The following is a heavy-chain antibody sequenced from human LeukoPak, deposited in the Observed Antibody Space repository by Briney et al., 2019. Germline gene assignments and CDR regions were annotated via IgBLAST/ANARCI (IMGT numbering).Heavy chain of an antibody. CDR2: INSDGSST. Sequence: SGGSLRPSRAAPGFTFSSYWLDWVRPAPGVGLVLVSRINSDGSSTSFADSVKGRFTISRDNARNTLYLQMSSLRAEDTAVYYCARDNYDSSGYYYNFDSWGQGTLVTVSS. CDR1: GFTFSSYW. D-gene: IGHD3-22*01. CDR3: ARDNYDSSGYYYNFDS. V-gene: IGHV3-74*01. J-gene: IGHJ4*02.